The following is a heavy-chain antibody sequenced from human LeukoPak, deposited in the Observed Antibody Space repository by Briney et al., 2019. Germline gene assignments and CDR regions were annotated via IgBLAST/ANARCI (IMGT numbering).Heavy chain of an antibody. CDR1: GGPISSYY. V-gene: IGHV4-59*01. CDR3: ARDHSYYYDSGSAFDI. J-gene: IGHJ3*02. CDR2: IYYSGST. D-gene: IGHD3-22*01. Sequence: PSETLSLTCTVSGGPISSYYWSWIRQPPGKGLEWIGYIYYSGSTNYNPSLKSRVTISVDTSKNQFSLKLSSVTAADTAVYYCARDHSYYYDSGSAFDIWGQGTMVTVSS.